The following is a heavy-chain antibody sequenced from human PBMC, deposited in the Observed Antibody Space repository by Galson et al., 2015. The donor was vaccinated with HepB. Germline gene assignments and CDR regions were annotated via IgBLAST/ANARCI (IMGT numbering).Heavy chain of an antibody. D-gene: IGHD3-10*01. Sequence: SLRLSCAASGFTFSSYAMHWVRQAPGKGLEWVAVISYDGSNKYYADSVKGRFTISRDNSKNTLYLQMNSLRAEDTAVYYCARAPSLLWFGETGWALSYNYYYYGMDVWGQVTTVTVSS. V-gene: IGHV3-30-3*01. J-gene: IGHJ6*02. CDR3: ARAPSLLWFGETGWALSYNYYYYGMDV. CDR2: ISYDGSNK. CDR1: GFTFSSYA.